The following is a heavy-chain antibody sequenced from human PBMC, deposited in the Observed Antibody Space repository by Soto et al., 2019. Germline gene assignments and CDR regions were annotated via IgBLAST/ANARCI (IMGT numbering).Heavy chain of an antibody. J-gene: IGHJ2*01. CDR2: IWYDGSNK. Sequence: QVQLVESGGGVVQPGRSLRLSCAASGFTFSSYGMHWVRQAPGKGLEWVAVIWYDGSNKYYADSVKGRFTISRDNSKNTLYLQMNSLRAEDTAVYYCEREEDGYWYFDLWGRGTLVTVSS. CDR3: EREEDGYWYFDL. V-gene: IGHV3-33*01. CDR1: GFTFSSYG.